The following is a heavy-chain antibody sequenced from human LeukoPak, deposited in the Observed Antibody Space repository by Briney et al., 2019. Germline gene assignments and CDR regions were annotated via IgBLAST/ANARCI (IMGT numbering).Heavy chain of an antibody. D-gene: IGHD6-19*01. Sequence: GGSLRLSCAASGFTVSINYMSWVRQAPGKGLEWVSVIYSDGYTYYADSVKGRFTVSRDNSKNTLYLQMNNLRAEDTAVYYCARDRSGWSDCDYWGQGTLVTVSS. CDR2: IYSDGYT. CDR3: ARDRSGWSDCDY. V-gene: IGHV3-53*01. CDR1: GFTVSINY. J-gene: IGHJ4*02.